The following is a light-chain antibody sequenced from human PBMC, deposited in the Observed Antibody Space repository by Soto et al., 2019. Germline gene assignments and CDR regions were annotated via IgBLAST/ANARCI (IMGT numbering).Light chain of an antibody. Sequence: VLTQSPATLSLSPGERATLSCRASQTVSSFLAWYQQKPGQAPRLLIHDSSDRATGIPARFSGSGSGTDFTLTISSLEHEDVEVYYCQTRRNWPLTLRGGTKVDIK. CDR2: DSS. V-gene: IGKV3-11*01. CDR3: QTRRNWPLT. J-gene: IGKJ4*01. CDR1: QTVSSF.